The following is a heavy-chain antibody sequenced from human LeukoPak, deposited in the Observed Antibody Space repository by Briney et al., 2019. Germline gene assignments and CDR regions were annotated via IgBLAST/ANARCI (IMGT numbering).Heavy chain of an antibody. CDR2: IYHSGST. J-gene: IGHJ5*02. D-gene: IGHD5-18*01. Sequence: SETLSLTCAVSGGSISSGGYSWSWIRQPPGQGLEWIGYIYHSGSTYYNPSLKSRVTISVDRSKNQFSLKLSSVTAADTAVYYCASQGVDTAIYHWGQGTLVTVSS. CDR3: ASQGVDTAIYH. V-gene: IGHV4-30-2*01. CDR1: GGSISSGGYS.